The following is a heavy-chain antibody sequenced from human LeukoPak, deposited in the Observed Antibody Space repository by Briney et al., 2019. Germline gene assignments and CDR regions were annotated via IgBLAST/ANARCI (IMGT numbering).Heavy chain of an antibody. V-gene: IGHV3-23*01. J-gene: IGHJ4*02. D-gene: IGHD2-15*01. Sequence: GGSLRLSCAASGFTFSSYTMSWVRQAPGKGLEWVSAISGGGGSTYYADSVKGRFTISRDNSKNTLYLQMNSLRAEDTAVYYCAKDTVLVVADFDYWGQGTLVTVSS. CDR2: ISGGGGST. CDR1: GFTFSSYT. CDR3: AKDTVLVVADFDY.